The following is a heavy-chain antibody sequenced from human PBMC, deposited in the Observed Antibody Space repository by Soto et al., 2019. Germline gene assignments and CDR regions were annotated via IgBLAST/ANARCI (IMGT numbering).Heavy chain of an antibody. J-gene: IGHJ4*02. Sequence: PSETLSLTCSVSSGSMSDDYWTWIRQPPGKALEWIGYIYFTGSPKYNPSLKSRVSISVDRSKNQFSLKLSSVTAADTAVYFCARRHGLDIDAYYWGQGILVTVSP. CDR3: ARRHGLDIDAYY. CDR2: IYFTGSP. CDR1: SGSMSDDY. V-gene: IGHV4-59*08. D-gene: IGHD3-10*01.